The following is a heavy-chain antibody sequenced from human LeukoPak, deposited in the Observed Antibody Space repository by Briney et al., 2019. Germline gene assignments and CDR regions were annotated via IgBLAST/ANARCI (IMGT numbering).Heavy chain of an antibody. Sequence: SETLSLTCTVSGGSVSSGSYYWSWIRQPPGKGLEWIGYIYYSGSTYYNPSLKSRVTISVDTSKNQFSLKLSSVTAADTAVYYCASYGSGSYSFDYWGQGTLVTVSS. D-gene: IGHD3-10*01. J-gene: IGHJ4*02. V-gene: IGHV4-61*01. CDR3: ASYGSGSYSFDY. CDR1: GGSVSSGSYY. CDR2: IYYSGST.